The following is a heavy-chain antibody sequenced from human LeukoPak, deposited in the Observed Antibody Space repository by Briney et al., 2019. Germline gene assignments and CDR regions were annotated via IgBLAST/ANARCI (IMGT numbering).Heavy chain of an antibody. CDR1: GFNFSIYE. CDR3: ARSKEDCCGSFDP. V-gene: IGHV3-48*03. CDR2: ISSTGGTI. D-gene: IGHD2-15*01. Sequence: GGSLRLSCVASGFNFSIYEMNWVRQAPGKGLEWLSYISSTGGTIYYADSVRGRFIVSRDNSKNTLNLQTSSLRAEDTAVYYCARSKEDCCGSFDPWGQGTLVTVSS. J-gene: IGHJ5*02.